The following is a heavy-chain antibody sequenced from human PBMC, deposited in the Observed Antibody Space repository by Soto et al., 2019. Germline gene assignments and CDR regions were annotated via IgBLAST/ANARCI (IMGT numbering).Heavy chain of an antibody. V-gene: IGHV3-23*01. CDR1: GFTLRTYA. Sequence: EVQLLESGGGLVQPGGSLRLSCAASGFTLRTYAMIWVRQAPGKGLEWVSAMSAGGGYTYYADSVKGRFTISRDYSKNTLFLQMNSLGADDTAVYFCAKGGLHTGDNMGDYWGQGTLVTVSS. CDR2: MSAGGGYT. J-gene: IGHJ4*02. CDR3: AKGGLHTGDNMGDY. D-gene: IGHD1-1*01.